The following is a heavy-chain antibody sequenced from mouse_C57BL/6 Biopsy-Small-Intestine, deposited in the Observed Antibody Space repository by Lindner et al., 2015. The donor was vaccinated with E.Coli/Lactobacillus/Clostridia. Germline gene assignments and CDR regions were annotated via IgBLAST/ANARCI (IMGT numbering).Heavy chain of an antibody. V-gene: IGHV14-1*01. Sequence: VQLQESGAELVKAGASVKLSCTASGFNIKDYYMHWVKQRPEQGLEWIGRIDPEDGDTEYAPKFQGKATMTADTSSNTAYLQLSSLTSEDTAVYYCTKADGYYAMDYWGQGTSVTVSS. CDR2: IDPEDGDT. D-gene: IGHD2-3*01. J-gene: IGHJ4*01. CDR1: GFNIKDYY. CDR3: TKADGYYAMDY.